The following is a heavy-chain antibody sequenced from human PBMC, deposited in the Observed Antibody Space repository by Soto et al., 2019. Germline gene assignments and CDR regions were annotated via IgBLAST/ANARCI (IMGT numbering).Heavy chain of an antibody. J-gene: IGHJ4*02. Sequence: ASVKVSCKASGYSFTKYHMHWVRQAPGQGLEWMGWINPGSGVTNQAQKFQGRVTMTRDTAITTTYMELNSLTSDDTAVYYCARVAGHKNARFDTWGQGALVTVSS. CDR1: GYSFTKYH. CDR3: ARVAGHKNARFDT. D-gene: IGHD1-1*01. V-gene: IGHV1-2*02. CDR2: INPGSGVT.